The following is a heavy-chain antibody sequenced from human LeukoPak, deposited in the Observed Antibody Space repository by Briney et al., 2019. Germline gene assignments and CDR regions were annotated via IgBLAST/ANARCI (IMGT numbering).Heavy chain of an antibody. J-gene: IGHJ4*02. Sequence: SETLSLTCTVSGDSISGYYWSWIRQPPGKGLECLGYIYYSGSTNYNPSLKSRVTISVDTSKNQFSLKLSSVTAADTAVYYCARRDTIVGATKFDYWGQGTLVTVSS. CDR2: IYYSGST. CDR3: ARRDTIVGATKFDY. CDR1: GDSISGYY. D-gene: IGHD1-26*01. V-gene: IGHV4-59*08.